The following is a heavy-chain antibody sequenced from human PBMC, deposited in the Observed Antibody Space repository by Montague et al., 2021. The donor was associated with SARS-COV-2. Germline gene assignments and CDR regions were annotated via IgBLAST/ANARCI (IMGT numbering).Heavy chain of an antibody. CDR1: GGSISSYY. V-gene: IGHV4-59*01. J-gene: IGHJ4*02. CDR2: IYYSGRT. Sequence: SETLSLTCAVYGGSISSYYWSWIRQPPGKGLEWIGYIYYSGRTNYNPSLKSRVTISVDTSKNQFSLKLSSVTDADTAVYYCPRVPDYGDYFDYWGQGTVVTVSS. CDR3: PRVPDYGDYFDY. D-gene: IGHD4-17*01.